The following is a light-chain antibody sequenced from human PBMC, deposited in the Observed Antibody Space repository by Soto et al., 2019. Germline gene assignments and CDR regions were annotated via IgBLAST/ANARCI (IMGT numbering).Light chain of an antibody. J-gene: IGLJ1*01. CDR3: GSITRSSTSV. CDR1: SSDVGGFEY. V-gene: IGLV2-14*01. Sequence: QSALSQPASVSGSPGQSITISCTGTSSDVGGFEYVSWYQHQPGKAPKLIIYDVTKRPSGVSNRFSGSKSGNTASLTISGIQAEDEGDYYCGSITRSSTSVFGTATKVTV. CDR2: DVT.